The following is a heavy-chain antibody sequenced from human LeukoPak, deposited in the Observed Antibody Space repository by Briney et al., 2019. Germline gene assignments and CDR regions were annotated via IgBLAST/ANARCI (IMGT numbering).Heavy chain of an antibody. CDR3: ATSQLRYFDWLQSFDY. J-gene: IGHJ4*02. V-gene: IGHV4-30-4*02. CDR2: IYYSGST. CDR1: GGSISSGDYY. D-gene: IGHD3-9*01. Sequence: SETLSLTCTVSGGSISSGDYYWSWIRQPPGKGLEWIGYIYYSGSTYYNPSLKSRVTISVDTSKNQFSLKLSSVTAADTAVYYCATSQLRYFDWLQSFDYWGQGTLVTVSS.